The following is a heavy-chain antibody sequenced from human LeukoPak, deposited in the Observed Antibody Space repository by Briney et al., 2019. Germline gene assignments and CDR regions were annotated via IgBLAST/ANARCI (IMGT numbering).Heavy chain of an antibody. CDR1: RFTFSSYG. J-gene: IGHJ4*02. Sequence: GGSLRLSCAASRFTFSSYGMNWVRQAPGKGLEWVSYISSSGSTIYYADSVKGRFTISRDNAKNSLYLQMNSLRAEDTAMYYCARAIAVAGTDSWGQGTLVTVSS. D-gene: IGHD6-19*01. CDR2: ISSSGSTI. V-gene: IGHV3-48*04. CDR3: ARAIAVAGTDS.